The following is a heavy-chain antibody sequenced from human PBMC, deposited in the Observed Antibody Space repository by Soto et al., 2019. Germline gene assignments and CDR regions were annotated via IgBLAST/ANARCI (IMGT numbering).Heavy chain of an antibody. CDR3: AREDESSGHAGTFHH. CDR1: GFVFSNYV. V-gene: IGHV3-30*04. CDR2: IGSDNLI. Sequence: QVQLVESGGGVVQPGRSLRLSCAASGFVFSNYVMHWVRQAPGRGLEWVAGIGSDNLIHFAESVKGRFTISRDNSQNTLFLQMNSLRDDDTAVYFCAREDESSGHAGTFHHWGQGTLVTLSS. J-gene: IGHJ1*01. D-gene: IGHD3-22*01.